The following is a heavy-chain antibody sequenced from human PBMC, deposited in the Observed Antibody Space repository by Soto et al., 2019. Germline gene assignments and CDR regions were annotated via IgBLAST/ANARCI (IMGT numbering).Heavy chain of an antibody. CDR3: ATDLVGYYYDSSGYYYVGPRAFDI. V-gene: IGHV1-24*01. J-gene: IGHJ3*02. CDR1: GYTLTELS. CDR2: FDPEDGET. Sequence: ASVKVSCKVSGYTLTELSMHWVRQAPGKGLEWMGGFDPEDGETIYAQKFQGRVTMTEDTSTDTAYMELSSLRSEDTAVYYCATDLVGYYYDSSGYYYVGPRAFDIWGQGTMVTVSS. D-gene: IGHD3-22*01.